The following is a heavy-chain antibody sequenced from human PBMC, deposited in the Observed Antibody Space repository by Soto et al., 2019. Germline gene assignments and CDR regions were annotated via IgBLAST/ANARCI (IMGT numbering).Heavy chain of an antibody. CDR1: GFTFSSYG. CDR2: ISYNGNNK. CDR3: ANSAFSHGIVGARPRDY. Sequence: GGTLRLSCAVSGFTFSSYGMHWVRLAPGQGLEWVAVISYNGNNKYYADSVKSRFTITRDNTKNTLYLQMNSLRAEDTAVSYCANSAFSHGIVGARPRDYWGQGTLVTVSS. V-gene: IGHV3-30*18. D-gene: IGHD1-26*01. J-gene: IGHJ4*02.